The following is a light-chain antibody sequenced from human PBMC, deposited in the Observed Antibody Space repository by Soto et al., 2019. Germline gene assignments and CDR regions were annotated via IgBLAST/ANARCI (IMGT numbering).Light chain of an antibody. J-gene: IGKJ4*01. Sequence: EIVMTQSPATLSVSPGERATLSCRASQSVSSNLVWYQQKPGQVPRLLIYGASTRATGFPARFSGSGSGTEFTLTISSLQSEDFAVYYCQKYNDWPLTFGGGTKV. V-gene: IGKV3-15*01. CDR2: GAS. CDR3: QKYNDWPLT. CDR1: QSVSSN.